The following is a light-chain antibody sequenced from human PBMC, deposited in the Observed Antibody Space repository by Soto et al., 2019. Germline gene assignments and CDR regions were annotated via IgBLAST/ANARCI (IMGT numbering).Light chain of an antibody. CDR1: GSSIGTNT. J-gene: IGLJ2*01. CDR3: AAWDGSLNNVL. V-gene: IGLV1-44*01. Sequence: QLVLTQPPSASGTPGQRVTISCSGSGSSIGTNTVNWYRQLPGTAPKLLIYGDNQRPSGVPDRFSGSKSGTSASLAISGLQSEDEADYYCAAWDGSLNNVLFGGGTKLTAL. CDR2: GDN.